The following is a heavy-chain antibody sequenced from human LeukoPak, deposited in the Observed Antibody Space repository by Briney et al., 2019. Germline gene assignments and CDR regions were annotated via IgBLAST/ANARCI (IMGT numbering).Heavy chain of an antibody. J-gene: IGHJ4*02. V-gene: IGHV4-30-4*08. CDR2: IYYSGST. D-gene: IGHD3-10*01. CDR3: ARDDGSGSFLDY. Sequence: SQTLSLTCTVSGGSISSGDYYWSWIRQPPGKGLEWIGYIYYSGSTYYNPSLKSRVTISVDTSKNQFSLKLSSVTAADTAVYYCARDDGSGSFLDYWGQGTLVTVSS. CDR1: GGSISSGDYY.